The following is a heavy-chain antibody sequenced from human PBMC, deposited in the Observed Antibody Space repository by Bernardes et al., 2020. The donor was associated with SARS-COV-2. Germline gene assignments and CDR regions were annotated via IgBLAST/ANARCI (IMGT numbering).Heavy chain of an antibody. CDR2: MYYTGIT. Sequence: ETLSLTCTVSGGSISGYYYWSWIRQFPGKGLEWIGYMYYTGITKYNPSLEGRGTISVDMSKNQFSLRLISVTAADTAVYYCARDSRDYGDYQDFDYWGQGTLVTVSS. CDR1: GGSISGYYY. J-gene: IGHJ4*02. D-gene: IGHD4-17*01. CDR3: ARDSRDYGDYQDFDY. V-gene: IGHV4-59*01.